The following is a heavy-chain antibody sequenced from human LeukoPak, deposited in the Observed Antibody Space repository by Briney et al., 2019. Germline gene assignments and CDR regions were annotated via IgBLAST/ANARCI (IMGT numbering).Heavy chain of an antibody. CDR3: ARDRVGSGWPRPYYFEV. D-gene: IGHD6-19*01. J-gene: IGHJ4*02. V-gene: IGHV1-2*02. CDR2: INPNTGAT. Sequence: SVKVSCKASGYTLTGYYLHWVRQAPGQGLEWMGWINPNTGATHSAQKFQGRITMTRDTSISTAYMDLSRLRSDDTAVYYCARDRVGSGWPRPYYFEVWGQGTLVTVSS. CDR1: GYTLTGYY.